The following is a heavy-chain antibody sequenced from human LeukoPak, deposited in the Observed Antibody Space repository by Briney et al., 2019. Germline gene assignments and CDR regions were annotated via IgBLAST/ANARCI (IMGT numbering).Heavy chain of an antibody. CDR1: GFTFNTYW. Sequence: GGSLRLSCVASGFTFNTYWMSWVRQAPGKGLEWVANIKKDGSEKYYVDSVKGRFIISRDNAENSVYLQMISLRVEDTAVYYCARDRALYDRSGYYYTEDDYWGRGTLVTVSS. V-gene: IGHV3-7*01. CDR2: IKKDGSEK. D-gene: IGHD3-22*01. CDR3: ARDRALYDRSGYYYTEDDY. J-gene: IGHJ4*02.